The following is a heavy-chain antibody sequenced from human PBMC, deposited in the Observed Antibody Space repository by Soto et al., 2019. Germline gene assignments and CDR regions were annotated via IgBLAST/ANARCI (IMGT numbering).Heavy chain of an antibody. CDR3: ARVYSGSYSDS. CDR2: IFHSGST. D-gene: IGHD1-26*01. CDR1: GGSISSNNW. Sequence: QVQLQESGPGLVKPSGTLSLTCAVSGGSISSNNWWSWVRQPPGKGLEWIGEIFHSGSTHYSPSLKXRXTXSXXKSKKYFSLTLTSVTAADTAVYYCARVYSGSYSDSWGQGTLVTVSS. V-gene: IGHV4-4*02. J-gene: IGHJ4*02.